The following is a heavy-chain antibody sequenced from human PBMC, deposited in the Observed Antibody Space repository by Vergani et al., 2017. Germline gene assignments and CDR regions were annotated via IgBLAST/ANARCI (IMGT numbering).Heavy chain of an antibody. Sequence: QVQLQQWGAGLLKPSETLSLTCAVHGGSFSGYYWSWIRQPPGKGLEWIGEINHSGSTNYNPSLKSRVTISVDTSKNPFSLKLSSVTAADTAVYYCARVPMYSSGWYVGVYWGQGTLVTVSS. CDR3: ARVPMYSSGWYVGVY. J-gene: IGHJ4*02. V-gene: IGHV4-34*01. CDR2: INHSGST. D-gene: IGHD6-19*01. CDR1: GGSFSGYY.